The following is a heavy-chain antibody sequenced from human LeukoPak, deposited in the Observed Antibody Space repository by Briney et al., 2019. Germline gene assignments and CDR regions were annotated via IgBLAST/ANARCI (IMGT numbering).Heavy chain of an antibody. V-gene: IGHV4-61*02. D-gene: IGHD2-15*01. CDR2: IYTSGST. CDR3: ARNSCPSGSCYDNRGYFDY. Sequence: SETLSLTCAVSGVSISSSNSYWGWIRQPPGKGLEWIGRIYTSGSTNYNPSLKSRITISVDTSKNQFSLKLSSVTAADTAVYYCARNSCPSGSCYDNRGYFDYWGQGTLVTVSS. CDR1: GVSISSSNSY. J-gene: IGHJ4*02.